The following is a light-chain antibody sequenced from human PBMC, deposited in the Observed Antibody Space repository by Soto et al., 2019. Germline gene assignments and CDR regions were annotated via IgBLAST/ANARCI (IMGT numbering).Light chain of an antibody. J-gene: IGKJ4*01. CDR3: QRLNSYPPT. Sequence: QLTQSPSSLSASVGDRVTITCRASQGISSYLAWYQQKPGKAPKLLIYAASTLQSGVSSRFSGSGSRTDFTLTISSLQPEDFATYYCQRLNSYPPTFGGGTKVDI. CDR2: AAS. CDR1: QGISSY. V-gene: IGKV1-9*01.